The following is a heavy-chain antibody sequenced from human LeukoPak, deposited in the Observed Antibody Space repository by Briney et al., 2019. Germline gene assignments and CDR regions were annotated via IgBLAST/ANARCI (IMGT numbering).Heavy chain of an antibody. J-gene: IGHJ5*02. Sequence: KSSETLSLTCTVCGGSISSSPYYWNWIRQPPGKGLEWIGSISYSGTTSYNPSLNSRVTISVDTSKNHFSLRLTSVTAADTAIYYCTRMPTGYPNWFDPWGQGAPVTVSS. CDR2: ISYSGTT. CDR1: GGSISSSPYY. CDR3: TRMPTGYPNWFDP. D-gene: IGHD3-9*01. V-gene: IGHV4-39*02.